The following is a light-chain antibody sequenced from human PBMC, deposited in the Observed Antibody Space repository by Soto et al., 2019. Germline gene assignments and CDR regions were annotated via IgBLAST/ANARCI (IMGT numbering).Light chain of an antibody. CDR2: GAS. Sequence: EIVLTQSPGPLSLSPGERATLSCRASQSVSSSYLAWYQQKPGQAPRLLSYGASSRATGIPDLFCGSGSGTDFTLTISRLEREGFAVYYGQQYGSPLTFGGGTKVEIK. J-gene: IGKJ4*01. CDR1: QSVSSSY. V-gene: IGKV3-20*01. CDR3: QQYGSPLT.